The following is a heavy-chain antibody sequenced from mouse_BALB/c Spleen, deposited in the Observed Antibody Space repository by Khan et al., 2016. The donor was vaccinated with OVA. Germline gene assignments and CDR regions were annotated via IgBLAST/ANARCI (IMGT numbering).Heavy chain of an antibody. V-gene: IGHV14-3*02. D-gene: IGHD2-4*01. CDR1: GFNIKDTY. CDR3: ARDYGDVFAY. J-gene: IGHJ3*01. CDR2: IDPANGNT. Sequence: MQLEESGAELVKPRASVKLSCTASGFNIKDTYMHWVKQRPEQGLEWIGRIDPANGNTKYDPKFQGKATITADTSSNTAYLQLSSLTSEDTAVYYCARDYGDVFAYWGQGTLVTVSA.